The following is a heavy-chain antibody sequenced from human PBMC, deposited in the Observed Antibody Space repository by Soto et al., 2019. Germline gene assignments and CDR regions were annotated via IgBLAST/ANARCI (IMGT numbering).Heavy chain of an antibody. CDR1: GFTFTNVW. V-gene: IGHV3-15*01. CDR3: TTDHYCSSTTCPGAFDM. Sequence: EVQLVESGGGLVEPGGSLRLSCAASGFTFTNVWMTWVRQALGKGLEWVGRIKSKTDGGTTDYAAPVTGRFTISRDDSKSTLYLQITSLKTEDTAVYYCTTDHYCSSTTCPGAFDMWGQGTIVTVSS. CDR2: IKSKTDGGTT. J-gene: IGHJ3*02. D-gene: IGHD2-2*01.